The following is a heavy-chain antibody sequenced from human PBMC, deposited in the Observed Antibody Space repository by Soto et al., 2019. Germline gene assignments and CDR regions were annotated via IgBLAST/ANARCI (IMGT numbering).Heavy chain of an antibody. CDR1: GASITGSSY. CDR3: ARGMTPPGVPAWYYFDS. Sequence: SETLSLTCTVSGASITGSSYWSWIRRPAGKGLEWIGRFSLSGTTNYNPSLRSRVTMSADVSKNQFSLRLTSVTAADTALYYCARGMTPPGVPAWYYFDSWGQATLVTVSS. V-gene: IGHV4-4*07. D-gene: IGHD2-8*01. CDR2: FSLSGTT. J-gene: IGHJ4*02.